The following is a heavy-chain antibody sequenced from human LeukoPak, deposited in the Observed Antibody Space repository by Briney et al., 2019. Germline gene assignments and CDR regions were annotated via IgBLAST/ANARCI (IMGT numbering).Heavy chain of an antibody. D-gene: IGHD7-27*01. CDR1: GGSISSGGYY. J-gene: IGHJ4*02. Sequence: SQTLSLTCTVSGGSISSGGYYWSWIRQPPGKGLEWIGYIYHSGSTYYNPSLKSRVTISVDRSKNQFSLKLSSVTAADTAVYYCARDQRITGESSRFDFWGQGTLVTVSS. V-gene: IGHV4-30-2*01. CDR3: ARDQRITGESSRFDF. CDR2: IYHSGST.